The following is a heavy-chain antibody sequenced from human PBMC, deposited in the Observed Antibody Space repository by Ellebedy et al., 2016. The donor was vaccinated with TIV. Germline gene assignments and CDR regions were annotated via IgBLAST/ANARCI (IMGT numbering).Heavy chain of an antibody. V-gene: IGHV4-38-2*02. Sequence: SETLSLXXTVSGYSIRSGYYWAWIRQPPGKGLVWIGNIYHSGSTYYNPSLRSRVTLSLDKSQNQVSLKLSSVTAADTAIYYCARTDLRYGMDVWGQGTTVTVSS. CDR3: ARTDLRYGMDV. CDR2: IYHSGST. D-gene: IGHD3/OR15-3a*01. J-gene: IGHJ6*02. CDR1: GYSIRSGYY.